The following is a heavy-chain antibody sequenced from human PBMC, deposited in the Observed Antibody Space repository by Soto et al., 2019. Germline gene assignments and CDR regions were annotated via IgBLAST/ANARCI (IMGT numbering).Heavy chain of an antibody. CDR1: EFTFSNYA. Sequence: PGGSLRLSCAASEFTFSNYAMSWVRQAPGKGLEWVSAISSNVVTTYYADSVKGRFTVSRDNSKSTLYLQLNNLRAEDTAIYYCANLYCGQLPGNFDYCGRGTLVPVSS. J-gene: IGHJ4*01. D-gene: IGHD1-1*01. CDR2: ISSNVVTT. V-gene: IGHV3-23*01. CDR3: ANLYCGQLPGNFDY.